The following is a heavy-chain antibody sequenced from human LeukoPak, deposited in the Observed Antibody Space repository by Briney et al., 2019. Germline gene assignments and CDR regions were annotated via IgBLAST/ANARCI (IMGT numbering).Heavy chain of an antibody. V-gene: IGHV1-46*01. Sequence: ASVKVSCKASGYTFTSYYMHWVRQAPGQGLEWMGIINPSGGSTSYAQKFQGRVTMTRDTSTSTVYMELSSLRFEDTAVYYCARARPLPGPSHYWGQGTLVTVSS. J-gene: IGHJ4*02. CDR1: GYTFTSYY. CDR3: ARARPLPGPSHY. CDR2: INPSGGST.